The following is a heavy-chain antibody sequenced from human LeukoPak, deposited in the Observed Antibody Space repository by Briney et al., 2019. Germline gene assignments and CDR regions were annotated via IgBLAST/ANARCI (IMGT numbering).Heavy chain of an antibody. Sequence: GGSLRLSCAASGFTFSSYWMNWARKAPGKGLEWVASINHNGNVNNYVDPAKGRFTISTDNAKNTLYPQMSNSRAEAAAVYFCARGGVLDVWGQGATVTVSS. CDR1: GFTFSSYW. J-gene: IGHJ6*02. CDR3: ARGGVLDV. CDR2: INHNGNVN. D-gene: IGHD2-8*01. V-gene: IGHV3-7*04.